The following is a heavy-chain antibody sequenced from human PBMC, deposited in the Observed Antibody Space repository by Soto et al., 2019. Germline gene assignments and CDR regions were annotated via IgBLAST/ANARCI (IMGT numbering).Heavy chain of an antibody. CDR1: GYTFTSYG. J-gene: IGHJ5*02. D-gene: IGHD3-10*01. Sequence: QVQLVQSGAEVKKPGASVKVSCKASGYTFTSYGITWVRQAPGQGLEWMGWISAYNGDTDYAQKLQGRVTMTTDTSTYTAYMKVRSLSSDDTAVYYCATSGDGNWFDPWGQGTLVTVSS. V-gene: IGHV1-18*01. CDR2: ISAYNGDT. CDR3: ATSGDGNWFDP.